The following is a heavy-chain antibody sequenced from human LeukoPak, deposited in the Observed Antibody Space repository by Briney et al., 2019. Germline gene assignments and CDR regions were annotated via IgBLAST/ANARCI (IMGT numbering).Heavy chain of an antibody. CDR3: ARVQVGAYYFDY. CDR2: ISAYNGNT. CDR1: GYTFTSYG. V-gene: IGHV1-18*01. Sequence: ASVKVSCKASGYTFTSYGISWVRQAPGQGLEWMGWISAYNGNTNYAQKLQGRVTMTTDTSTSTAYMELRSLRSDDTAVYCCARVQVGAYYFDYWGQGTLVTVSS. D-gene: IGHD1-26*01. J-gene: IGHJ4*02.